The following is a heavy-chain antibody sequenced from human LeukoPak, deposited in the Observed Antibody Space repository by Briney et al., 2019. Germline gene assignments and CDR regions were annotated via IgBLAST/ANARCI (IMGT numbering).Heavy chain of an antibody. D-gene: IGHD3-10*02. Sequence: GASVKVSCKASGYTFTSYDINWVRQATGQGLEWMGWMNPNSGNTGYAQKFQGRVTMTRNTSISTAYMELSSLRSEDTAVYYCARGLEVFGERYFDYWGQGTLVTVSS. J-gene: IGHJ4*02. CDR3: ARGLEVFGERYFDY. CDR1: GYTFTSYD. V-gene: IGHV1-8*01. CDR2: MNPNSGNT.